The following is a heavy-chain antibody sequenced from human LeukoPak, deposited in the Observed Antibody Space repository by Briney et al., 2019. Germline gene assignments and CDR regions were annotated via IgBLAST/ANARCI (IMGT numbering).Heavy chain of an antibody. CDR1: GVSLSDDY. V-gene: IGHV4-34*01. D-gene: IGHD6-25*01. CDR2: IYHSGST. Sequence: SETLSLTCVVYGVSLSDDYWSWLRQPPGKGLEWIGEIYHSGSTNYSPSLKSRVTISIDTSKKQFSLKLLSVTAADTSVDYGGRGRGPLSWGQGTLVTASS. CDR3: GRGRGPLS. J-gene: IGHJ5*02.